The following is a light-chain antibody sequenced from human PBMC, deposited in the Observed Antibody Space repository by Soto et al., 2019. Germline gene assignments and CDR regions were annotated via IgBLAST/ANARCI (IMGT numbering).Light chain of an antibody. CDR2: ATS. Sequence: EIVLTQSPGTLSLSPGERATLSCRASQSVGTNYLAWFQQKPGQAPRLLIYATSTRATGIPDRFSGSGSGTDFILTITRLEPEDFAVYYCQQYDSSPRTFGQGTRVEIK. J-gene: IGKJ1*01. CDR1: QSVGTNY. V-gene: IGKV3-20*01. CDR3: QQYDSSPRT.